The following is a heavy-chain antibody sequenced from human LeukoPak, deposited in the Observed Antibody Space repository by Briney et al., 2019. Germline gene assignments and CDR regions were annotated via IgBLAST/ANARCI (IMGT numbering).Heavy chain of an antibody. CDR2: INHSGST. D-gene: IGHD4-17*01. V-gene: IGHV4-34*01. CDR1: GGSFSGYY. J-gene: IGHJ4*02. Sequence: NPSETLSLTCAVYGGSFSGYYWSWIRQPPGKGLEWIGEINHSGSTNYNPSLKSRVTISVDTSKNQFSLKLSSVTAADTAVYYCARGRNDYGGNLPFDYWGQGTLVTVSS. CDR3: ARGRNDYGGNLPFDY.